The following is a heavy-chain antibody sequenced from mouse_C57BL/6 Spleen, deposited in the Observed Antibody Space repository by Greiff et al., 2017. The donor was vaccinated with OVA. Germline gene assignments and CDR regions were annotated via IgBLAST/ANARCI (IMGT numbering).Heavy chain of an antibody. CDR3: AKSPDYYGSSYGWYFDV. CDR1: GFSLTSYG. Sequence: VKLQESGPGLVQPSQSLSITCTVSGFSLTSYGVHWVRQSPGKGLEWLGVILRGGSTDYNAAFMSRLSITKDNSKSQVFFKMNSLQADDTAIYYCAKSPDYYGSSYGWYFDVWGTGTTVTVSS. V-gene: IGHV2-5*01. D-gene: IGHD1-1*01. CDR2: ILRGGST. J-gene: IGHJ1*03.